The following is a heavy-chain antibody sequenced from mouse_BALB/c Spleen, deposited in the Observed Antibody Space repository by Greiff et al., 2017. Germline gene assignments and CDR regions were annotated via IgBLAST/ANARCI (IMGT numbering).Heavy chain of an antibody. Sequence: EVQLVESGGGLVKPGGSLKLSCAASGFAFSSYDMSWVRQTPEKRLEWVAYISSGGGSTYYPDTVKGRFTISRDNAKNTLYLQMSSLKSEDTAMYYCARQEITTVVAHFDYWGQGTTLTVSS. CDR2: ISSGGGST. CDR3: ARQEITTVVAHFDY. CDR1: GFAFSSYD. D-gene: IGHD1-1*01. J-gene: IGHJ2*01. V-gene: IGHV5-12-1*01.